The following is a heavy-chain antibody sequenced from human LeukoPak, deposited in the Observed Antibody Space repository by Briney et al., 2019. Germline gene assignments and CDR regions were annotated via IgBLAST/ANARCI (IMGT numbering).Heavy chain of an antibody. CDR3: AKEDWNYANWFDP. J-gene: IGHJ5*02. V-gene: IGHV1-2*02. D-gene: IGHD1-7*01. CDR1: GYTFTGYY. Sequence: TSVKVSCKASGYTFTGYYMHWVRQAPGQGLEWMGWINPNSGGTNYAQKFQGRVTMTRDTSISTAYMELSRLRSDDTAVYYCAKEDWNYANWFDPWGQGTLVTVSS. CDR2: INPNSGGT.